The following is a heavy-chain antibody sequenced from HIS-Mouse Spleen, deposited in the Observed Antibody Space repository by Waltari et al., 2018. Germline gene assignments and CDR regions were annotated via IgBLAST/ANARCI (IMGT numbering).Heavy chain of an antibody. CDR1: GGSISSSSYY. D-gene: IGHD6-13*01. J-gene: IGHJ2*01. V-gene: IGHV4-39*07. CDR2: IYYSGRT. CDR3: AREIPYSSSWYDWYFDL. Sequence: QLQLQESGPGLVKPSETLSLTCTVSGGSISSSSYYWGWIRQPPGKGREWIGSIYYSGRTYYNPSLKSRGTISVDTSKNQFSLKLSSVTAADTAVYYCAREIPYSSSWYDWYFDLWGRGTLVTVSS.